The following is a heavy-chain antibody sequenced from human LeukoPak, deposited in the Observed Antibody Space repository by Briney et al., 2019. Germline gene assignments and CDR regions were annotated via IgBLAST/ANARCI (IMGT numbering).Heavy chain of an antibody. V-gene: IGHV2-26*01. CDR3: ARTYDNAMDV. Sequence: ESGPTLVNPTETLTLTCTVSGISLNNARMGVRWTRQPPGKALEWLAHIFSSDGKAYSSSLKSRLTISKDTSKSQVVLTMTNMDPVDTGTYYCARTYDNAMDVWGQGTTVTVSS. CDR1: GISLNNARMG. J-gene: IGHJ6*02. CDR2: IFSSDGK.